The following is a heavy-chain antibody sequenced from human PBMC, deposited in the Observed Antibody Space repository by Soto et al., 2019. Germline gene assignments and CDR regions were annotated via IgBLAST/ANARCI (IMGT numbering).Heavy chain of an antibody. CDR1: GGSISSGGYY. CDR3: ARDPVHHDAFDI. CDR2: IYYSGST. Sequence: PSETLSLTCAVSGGSISSGGYYWSWIRQPPGKGLEWIGYIYYSGSTNYNPSLKSRVAISVDTSKNQFSLKLSSVTAADTAVYYCARDPVHHDAFDIWGQGTMVTVSS. J-gene: IGHJ3*02. V-gene: IGHV4-61*08.